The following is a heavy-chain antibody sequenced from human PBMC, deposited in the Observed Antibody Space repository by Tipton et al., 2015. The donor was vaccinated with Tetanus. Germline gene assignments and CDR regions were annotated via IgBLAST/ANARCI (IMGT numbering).Heavy chain of an antibody. CDR1: GGSLFSGSFY. CDR3: ARQADNWFDP. Sequence: TLSLTCIVSGGSLFSGSFYWAWIRQPPGKGLEWIGNIYYNGNTYYLSSLKTRATISADTSKNQFSLRLTSVTAAGTAVYYCARQADNWFDPWGQGTLVTVSS. J-gene: IGHJ5*02. V-gene: IGHV4-39*01. CDR2: IYYNGNT. D-gene: IGHD2-15*01.